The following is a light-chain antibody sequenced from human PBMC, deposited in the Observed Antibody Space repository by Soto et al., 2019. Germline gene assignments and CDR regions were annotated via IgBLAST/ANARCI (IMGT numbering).Light chain of an antibody. V-gene: IGKV3-15*01. Sequence: EIVMTQSPATLSVSPGETVTLSCRASQSVSTNSAWYQQRPGQAPRLLIYGASTRATGIPARFSGSGSGTEFTLTTSRLQSEDFAVYYCQQYKDWFSITFGQGTRLEIK. CDR2: GAS. J-gene: IGKJ5*01. CDR1: QSVSTN. CDR3: QQYKDWFSIT.